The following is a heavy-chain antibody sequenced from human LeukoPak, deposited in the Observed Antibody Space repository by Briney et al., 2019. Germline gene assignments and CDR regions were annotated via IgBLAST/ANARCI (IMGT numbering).Heavy chain of an antibody. Sequence: SETLSLTCAVYGGSFSGYYWSWIRQPPGEGLEWIGEINHSGSTNYNPSLKSRVTISVDTSKNQFSLKLSSVTAADTAVYYCARESHSSSWYYFDYWGQGTLVTVSS. CDR3: ARESHSSSWYYFDY. D-gene: IGHD6-13*01. CDR1: GGSFSGYY. V-gene: IGHV4-34*01. J-gene: IGHJ4*02. CDR2: INHSGST.